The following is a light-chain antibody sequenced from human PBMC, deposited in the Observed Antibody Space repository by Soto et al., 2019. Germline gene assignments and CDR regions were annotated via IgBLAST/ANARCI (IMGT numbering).Light chain of an antibody. V-gene: IGKV3-20*01. Sequence: VVTQSPGPLSFSPGERATLSCRARQSVSTTYLAWYQQKPGQAPRPLIYGASSRATGIPDRFSGSGSGTDFTLTISRLEPEDFAVYYCQQYGTSPRTFGQGTKVDIK. CDR1: QSVSTTY. J-gene: IGKJ1*01. CDR2: GAS. CDR3: QQYGTSPRT.